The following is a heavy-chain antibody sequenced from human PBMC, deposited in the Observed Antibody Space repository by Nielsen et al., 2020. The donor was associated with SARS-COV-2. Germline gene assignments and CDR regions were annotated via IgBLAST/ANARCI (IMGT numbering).Heavy chain of an antibody. CDR3: ARVRSSGWFEALDV. D-gene: IGHD6-19*01. Sequence: SVKVSCKASGDTFIKHAIMWVRQAPGQGLEWMGGVMPLFSTQYAQKFQDRLTITADESTTTAYMEPRSLRLEDTAVYFCARVRSSGWFEALDVWGQGTLVTVSS. CDR2: VMPLFSTQ. J-gene: IGHJ3*01. CDR1: GDTFIKHA. V-gene: IGHV1-69*13.